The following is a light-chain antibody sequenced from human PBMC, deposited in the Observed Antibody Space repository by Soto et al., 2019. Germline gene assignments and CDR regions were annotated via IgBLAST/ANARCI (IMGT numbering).Light chain of an antibody. CDR2: GAS. CDR3: QQHNKWPPVT. V-gene: IGKV3-15*01. CDR1: QTISND. J-gene: IGKJ4*01. Sequence: EVVMTQSPATVSVSPGEGVTLSCRASQTISNDLAWYQQKPGQAPRLLIYGASTRATGVPARFSGGGSGIEFTLTISSLQSEDFAFYYCQQHNKWPPVTFGGGTKVEIK.